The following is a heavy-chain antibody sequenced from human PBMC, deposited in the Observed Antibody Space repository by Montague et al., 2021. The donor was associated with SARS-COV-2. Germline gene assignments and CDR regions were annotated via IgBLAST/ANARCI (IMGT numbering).Heavy chain of an antibody. CDR1: GGSISSYY. D-gene: IGHD6-13*01. Sequence: SETLSLTCTVSGGSISSYYWSWIRQPPGKGLEWIGYIFNSGSTNYNPSLKSRDTISVDTSKNQLSLRLRSVTAADTAVYYCVRVGVSNWYSFFDYWGQGTLVTVSS. V-gene: IGHV4-59*01. CDR3: VRVGVSNWYSFFDY. J-gene: IGHJ4*02. CDR2: IFNSGST.